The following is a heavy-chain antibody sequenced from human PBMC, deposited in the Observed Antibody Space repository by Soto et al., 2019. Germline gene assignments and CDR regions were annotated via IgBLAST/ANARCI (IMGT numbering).Heavy chain of an antibody. CDR2: IYHTGNT. CDR3: ARFRGSAILDL. Sequence: LSLTCAVSGGSISSSGYSWSWIRQPPGKGLEWIGYIYHTGNTYYNPSLESRVTMSVDRSKNQLSLEVTSVTAADTAVYYCARFRGSAILDLWGQGSLVTVSS. D-gene: IGHD2-2*02. J-gene: IGHJ5*02. V-gene: IGHV4-30-2*01. CDR1: GGSISSSGYS.